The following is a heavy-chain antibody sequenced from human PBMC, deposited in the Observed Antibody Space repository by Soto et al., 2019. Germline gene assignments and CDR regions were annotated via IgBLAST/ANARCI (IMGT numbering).Heavy chain of an antibody. CDR2: IYYSGST. Sequence: SETLSLTCTVSGGSISSYYWSWIRQPPGKGLEWIGYIYYSGSTNYNPSLKSRVTISVDTSKNQFSLKLSSVTAADTAVYYCARVRVVAAIQRDNWFDPWGQGTLVTVS. V-gene: IGHV4-59*13. CDR1: GGSISSYY. D-gene: IGHD2-15*01. J-gene: IGHJ5*02. CDR3: ARVRVVAAIQRDNWFDP.